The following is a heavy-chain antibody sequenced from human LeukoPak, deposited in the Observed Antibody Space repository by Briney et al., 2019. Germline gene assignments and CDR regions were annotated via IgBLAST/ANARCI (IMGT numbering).Heavy chain of an antibody. CDR1: GFTFSNYW. D-gene: IGHD6-6*01. V-gene: IGHV3-7*04. CDR2: IKQDGSDE. Sequence: PGGSLRISCEASGFTFSNYWMTWVRQAPGKGLEWVANIKQDGSDENYVDSVKGRFTISRDNGKNSLYLQMNSLRAGDTAVYYCARGGSDSDYWGQGTLVTVSS. CDR3: ARGGSDSDY. J-gene: IGHJ4*02.